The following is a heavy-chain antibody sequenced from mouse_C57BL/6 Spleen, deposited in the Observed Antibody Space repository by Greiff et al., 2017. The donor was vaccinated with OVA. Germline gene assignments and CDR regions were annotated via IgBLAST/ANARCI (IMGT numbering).Heavy chain of an antibody. Sequence: VQLQQSGAELVMPGASVKLSCKASGYTFTSYWMHWVKQRPGQGLEWIGEIDPSDSYTNYNQKFKGKSTLTVDKSSSTAYMQLSSLTSEDSAVYYCARSLITTDYWGQGTTLTVSS. V-gene: IGHV1-69*01. CDR1: GYTFTSYW. CDR2: IDPSDSYT. D-gene: IGHD1-1*01. J-gene: IGHJ2*01. CDR3: ARSLITTDY.